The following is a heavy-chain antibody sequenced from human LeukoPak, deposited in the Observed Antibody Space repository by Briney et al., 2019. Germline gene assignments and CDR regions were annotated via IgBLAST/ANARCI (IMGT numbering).Heavy chain of an antibody. CDR3: ARGAPPYSGYDINWFDP. V-gene: IGHV4-61*08. J-gene: IGHJ5*02. D-gene: IGHD5-12*01. Sequence: SETLSLTCTVSGGSISSGDYYWSWIRHPPGKGLEWIGYIYYSGSTNYNPSLKSRVTISVNTSKNQFSLKLSSVTAADTAVYYCARGAPPYSGYDINWFDPWGQGTLLTVSS. CDR1: GGSISSGDYY. CDR2: IYYSGST.